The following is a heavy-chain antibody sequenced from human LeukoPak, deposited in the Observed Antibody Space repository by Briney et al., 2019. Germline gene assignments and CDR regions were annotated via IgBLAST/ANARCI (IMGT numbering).Heavy chain of an antibody. D-gene: IGHD2-2*01. CDR2: FDPEDGET. Sequence: GSVKVSCKVSGYTLTELSMHWVRQAPGKGLEWMGGFDPEDGETIYAQKFQGRVTMTEDTSTDTAYMELSSLRSEDTAVYYCATNSKDIVVVYDGMDVWGQGTTVTVSS. J-gene: IGHJ6*02. CDR3: ATNSKDIVVVYDGMDV. V-gene: IGHV1-24*01. CDR1: GYTLTELS.